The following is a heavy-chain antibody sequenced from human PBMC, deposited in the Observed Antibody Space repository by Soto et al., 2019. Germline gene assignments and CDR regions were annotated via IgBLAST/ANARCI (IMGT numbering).Heavy chain of an antibody. CDR1: GGTFSSYA. CDR3: ASTTYCTNCVCYRYSFYY. V-gene: IGHV1-69*01. CDR2: IIPIFGTA. J-gene: IGHJ4*02. D-gene: IGHD2-8*01. Sequence: QVQLVQSGAEVKKPGSSVKVSCKASGGTFSSYAISWVRQAPGQWLEWMGGIIPIFGTANYAQKFQGRVTITADESKSTAYIGLSSLRSEYTAVYYCASTTYCTNCVCYRYSFYYWGQGTLVTVSS.